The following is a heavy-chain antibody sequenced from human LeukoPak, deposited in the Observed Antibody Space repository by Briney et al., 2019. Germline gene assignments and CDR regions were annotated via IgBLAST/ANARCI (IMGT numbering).Heavy chain of an antibody. D-gene: IGHD2-15*01. CDR2: IYTSGST. CDR1: GGSSSSGSYY. Sequence: PSETLSLTCTVSGGSSSSGSYYWSWIRQPAGKGLEWIGRIYTSGSTNYNPSLKSRVTISVDTSKNQFSLKLSSVTAADTAVYYCASSCSGGSCYSPWFDPWGQGTLVTVSS. CDR3: ASSCSGGSCYSPWFDP. V-gene: IGHV4-61*02. J-gene: IGHJ5*02.